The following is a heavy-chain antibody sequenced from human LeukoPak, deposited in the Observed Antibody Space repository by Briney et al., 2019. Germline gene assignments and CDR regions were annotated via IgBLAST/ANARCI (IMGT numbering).Heavy chain of an antibody. Sequence: PGGSLRLSCAASGFTFSSYGMHWVRQAPGKGLEWVAFIRYDGSNKYYADSVKGRFTISRDNSKNTLYLQMNSLRAEDTAVYYCAKSSKTGPAGTGYYYYYMDVWGKGTTVTVSS. CDR3: AKSSKTGPAGTGYYYYYMDV. CDR2: IRYDGSNK. CDR1: GFTFSSYG. D-gene: IGHD6-13*01. J-gene: IGHJ6*03. V-gene: IGHV3-30*02.